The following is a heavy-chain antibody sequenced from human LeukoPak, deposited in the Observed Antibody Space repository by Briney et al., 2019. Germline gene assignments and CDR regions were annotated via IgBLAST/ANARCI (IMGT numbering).Heavy chain of an antibody. CDR1: GFTFSSYA. CDR2: ISGSGGST. D-gene: IGHD5-18*01. CDR3: VKDPIQLWFGPGS. J-gene: IGHJ1*01. V-gene: IGHV3-23*01. Sequence: PGGSLRLSCAASGFTFSSYAMSWVRQAPGKGLEWVSAISGSGGSTYYADSVKGRFTISRDNSKNTLYLQMNSLRAEDTAVYYCVKDPIQLWFGPGSWGQGTLVTVSS.